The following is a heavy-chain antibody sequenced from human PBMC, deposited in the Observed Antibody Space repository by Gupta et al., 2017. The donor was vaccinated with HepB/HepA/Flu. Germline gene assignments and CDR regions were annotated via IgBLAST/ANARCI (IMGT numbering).Heavy chain of an antibody. J-gene: IGHJ3*01. CDR2: ISPNSDTA. V-gene: IGHV3-23*01. CDR1: GFNFHTYG. Sequence: EVQLFESGGSLVQPGGSLRLSCAASGFNFHTYGMTWARQTPGKGPEWVSTISPNSDTAYYADSVRGRFTISRDNSRYTLYLQMNSLGADDTAIYYCVKGSAFDFWGQGTMVTVST. CDR3: VKGSAFDF.